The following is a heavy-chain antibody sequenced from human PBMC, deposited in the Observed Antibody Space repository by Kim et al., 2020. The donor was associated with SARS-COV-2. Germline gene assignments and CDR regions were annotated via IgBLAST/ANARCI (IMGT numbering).Heavy chain of an antibody. Sequence: SETLSLTCAVSGGSISSSNWWSWVRQPPGKGLEWIGEIYHSGSTNYNPSLKSRVTISVDKSKNQFSLKLSSVTAADTAVYYCARELLERRVEDLLKNWFDPWGQGTLVTVSS. D-gene: IGHD1-1*01. V-gene: IGHV4-4*02. J-gene: IGHJ5*02. CDR1: GGSISSSNW. CDR3: ARELLERRVEDLLKNWFDP. CDR2: IYHSGST.